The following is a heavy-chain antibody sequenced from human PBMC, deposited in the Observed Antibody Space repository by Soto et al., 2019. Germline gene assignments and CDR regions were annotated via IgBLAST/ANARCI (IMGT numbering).Heavy chain of an antibody. D-gene: IGHD3-3*01. CDR3: AREAQGYDFCSGYPTPYYYYYGMDV. CDR2: INPNSGGT. Sequence: ASVKVSCKASGYTFTGYYMHWVRQAPGQGLEWMGWINPNSGGTNYAQKFQGRVTMTRDTSISTAYMELSRLRSDDTAVYYCAREAQGYDFCSGYPTPYYYYYGMDVWGQGTTVTVSS. CDR1: GYTFTGYY. J-gene: IGHJ6*02. V-gene: IGHV1-2*02.